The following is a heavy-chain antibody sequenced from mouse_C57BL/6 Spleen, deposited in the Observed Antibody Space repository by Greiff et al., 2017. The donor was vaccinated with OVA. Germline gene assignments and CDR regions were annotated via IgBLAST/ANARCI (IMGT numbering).Heavy chain of an antibody. V-gene: IGHV1-53*01. D-gene: IGHD1-1*01. CDR1: GYTFTSYW. CDR3: AREVITTVVAPPAMDY. CDR2: INPSNGST. J-gene: IGHJ4*01. Sequence: QVQLQQPGTELVKPGASVKLSCKASGYTFTSYWMHWVKQRPGQGLEWIGNINPSNGSTNYNEKFKSKATLTVDKSSSTAYMQLSSLTSEDSAVYYCAREVITTVVAPPAMDYWGQGTSVTVSS.